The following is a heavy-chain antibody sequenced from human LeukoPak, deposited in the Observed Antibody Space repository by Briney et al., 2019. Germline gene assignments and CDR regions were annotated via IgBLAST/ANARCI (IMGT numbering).Heavy chain of an antibody. CDR2: IYYSGST. J-gene: IGHJ6*03. CDR1: GGSISSFY. CDR3: AGERQWLVGYYYYYMDV. D-gene: IGHD6-19*01. Sequence: SETLSLTCTVSGGSISSFYWSWIRQPAGKGLEWIGSIYYSGSTYYNPSLKSRVTISVDTSKNQFSLKLSPVTAADTAVYYCAGERQWLVGYYYYYMDVWGKGTTVTVSS. V-gene: IGHV4-4*07.